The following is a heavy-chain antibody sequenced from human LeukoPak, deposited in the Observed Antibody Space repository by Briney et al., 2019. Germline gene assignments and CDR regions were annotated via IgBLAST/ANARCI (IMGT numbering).Heavy chain of an antibody. V-gene: IGHV1-46*01. Sequence: ASVKVSCKASGYTFTSYYMHWVRQAPGQGLEWMGIINPSGGSTSYAQKFQGRVTMTRDTSTSTVYMELSSLRSEDTAVYYCARDSCSGGSCVSFDYWGQGTLVTVSS. J-gene: IGHJ4*02. CDR2: INPSGGST. CDR1: GYTFTSYY. D-gene: IGHD2-15*01. CDR3: ARDSCSGGSCVSFDY.